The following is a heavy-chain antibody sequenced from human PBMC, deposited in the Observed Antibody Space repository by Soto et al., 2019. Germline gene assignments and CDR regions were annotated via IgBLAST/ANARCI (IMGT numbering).Heavy chain of an antibody. CDR1: GFTFSGSA. J-gene: IGHJ4*02. Sequence: GGSLRLSCAASGFTFSGSAMHWVRQASGKGLEWVGRIRSKANSYATAYAASVKGRFTISRDDSKNTAYLQMNSLKTEGTAVYYCTTQVLYGDYATYFDYWGQGTLVTVSS. CDR3: TTQVLYGDYATYFDY. CDR2: IRSKANSYAT. D-gene: IGHD4-17*01. V-gene: IGHV3-73*01.